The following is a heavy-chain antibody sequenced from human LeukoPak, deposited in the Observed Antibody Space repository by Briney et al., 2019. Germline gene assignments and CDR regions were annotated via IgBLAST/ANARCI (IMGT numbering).Heavy chain of an antibody. CDR2: INHSGST. V-gene: IGHV4-34*01. Sequence: SETLSLTCAVYGGSFSGYYWSWIRQPPGKGLEWIGEINHSGSTNYNPSLKSRVTISIDTSKNRFSLKLSSVTAADTAVYYCALGVLTGYFYYFDHWGQGTLVTVSS. D-gene: IGHD3-9*01. CDR1: GGSFSGYY. J-gene: IGHJ4*02. CDR3: ALGVLTGYFYYFDH.